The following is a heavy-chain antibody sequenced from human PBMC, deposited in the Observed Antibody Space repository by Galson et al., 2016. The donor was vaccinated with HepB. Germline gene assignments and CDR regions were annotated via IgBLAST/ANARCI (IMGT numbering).Heavy chain of an antibody. CDR1: GYNFRNYW. Sequence: QSGAEVKKPGESLKISCQTSGYNFRNYWIAWVRQMPGKGLEWMGIIYPGDSDIRYSPSFQGQVTISVDKSISTAYLQWTNVTASDTATYYCARRDSSGNRLYSYFVMDVWGQGTTVTVSS. J-gene: IGHJ6*02. CDR2: IYPGDSDI. CDR3: ARRDSSGNRLYSYFVMDV. V-gene: IGHV5-51*01. D-gene: IGHD3-22*01.